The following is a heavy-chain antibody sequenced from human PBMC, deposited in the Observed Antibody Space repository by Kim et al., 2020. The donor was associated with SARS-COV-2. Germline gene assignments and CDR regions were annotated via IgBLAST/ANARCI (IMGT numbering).Heavy chain of an antibody. CDR1: GGSISSSSYY. CDR2: IYYSGST. CDR3: ARHAAASDAFDI. V-gene: IGHV4-39*01. J-gene: IGHJ3*02. Sequence: SETLSLTCTVSGGSISSSSYYWGWIRQPPGKGLEWIGSIYYSGSTYYNPSLKSRVTISVDTSKNQFSLKLSSVTAADTAVYYCARHAAASDAFDIWGQGTMVTVSS. D-gene: IGHD6-25*01.